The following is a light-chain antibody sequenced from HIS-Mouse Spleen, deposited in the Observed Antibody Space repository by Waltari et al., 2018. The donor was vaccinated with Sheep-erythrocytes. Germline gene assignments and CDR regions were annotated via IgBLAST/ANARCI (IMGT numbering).Light chain of an antibody. CDR2: AAS. V-gene: IGKV1-39*01. CDR3: QQSYSTPYT. CDR1: QSISSY. Sequence: DIQMTQSPSSLSASVGDRVTITCRASQSISSYLNWYQQKPGKAPKILIYAASSLQSGVPSRFSGSGSGTDFPLNISSLQPEDFATYYCQQSYSTPYTFGQGTKLEIK. J-gene: IGKJ2*01.